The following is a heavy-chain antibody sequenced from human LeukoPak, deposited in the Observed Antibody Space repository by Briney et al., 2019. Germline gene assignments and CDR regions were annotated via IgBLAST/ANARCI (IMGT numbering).Heavy chain of an antibody. CDR2: INPSGGST. CDR3: ARGGGIFGVLTTAHYYGIDV. Sequence: ASVKVSCKASGYTFTSYYMHWVRQAPGQGLEWMGIINPSGGSTSYAQKFRGRVTMTRDTSTSTAYMELSLLKFEDTAVYYCARGGGIFGVLTTAHYYGIDVWGQGTTVTVSS. CDR1: GYTFTSYY. J-gene: IGHJ6*02. D-gene: IGHD3-3*01. V-gene: IGHV1-46*01.